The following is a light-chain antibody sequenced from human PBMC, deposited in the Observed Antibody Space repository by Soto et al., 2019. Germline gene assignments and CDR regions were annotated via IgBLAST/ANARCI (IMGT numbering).Light chain of an antibody. Sequence: QSALTQPASVSGSPGQSITISCTGTSSDVGHNYVSWYQQHAGKAPKLIIYEVSYRPSGVSTRFSGSKSGNTASLTISGLQADDEADYYCSSDTSSGVFGGGTQLTVL. J-gene: IGLJ3*02. CDR2: EVS. CDR1: SSDVGHNY. CDR3: SSDTSSGV. V-gene: IGLV2-14*01.